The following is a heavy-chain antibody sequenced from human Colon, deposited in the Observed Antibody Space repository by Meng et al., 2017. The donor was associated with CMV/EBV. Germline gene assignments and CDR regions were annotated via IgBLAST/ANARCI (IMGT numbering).Heavy chain of an antibody. CDR1: GYIFTSYY. CDR2: INPSGGTT. V-gene: IGHV1-46*01. J-gene: IGHJ4*02. D-gene: IGHD5-12*01. Sequence: ASVKVSCKASGYIFTSYYIHWVRQAPGQELEWMGTINPSGGTTRYAQNFQGRLTVTRDTSTNSVYMELTSLRSEDMAVYYCARSVQVAQYFDHWGQGTLVTVSS. CDR3: ARSVQVAQYFDH.